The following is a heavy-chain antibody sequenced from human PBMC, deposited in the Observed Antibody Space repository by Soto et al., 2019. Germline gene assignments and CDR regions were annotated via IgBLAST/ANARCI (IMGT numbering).Heavy chain of an antibody. J-gene: IGHJ6*03. Sequence: QVQLVQSGAEVKKPGSSVKVSCKASGGTFSSYTISWVRQAPGQGLEWMGRIIPILGIANYAQKFQGRVTITADKSTSTAYMELSSLRSEDTYVYYCARGRIVVVAAADYYYYMDVWGKGTTVTVSS. CDR2: IIPILGIA. CDR3: ARGRIVVVAAADYYYYMDV. CDR1: GGTFSSYT. V-gene: IGHV1-69*02. D-gene: IGHD2-15*01.